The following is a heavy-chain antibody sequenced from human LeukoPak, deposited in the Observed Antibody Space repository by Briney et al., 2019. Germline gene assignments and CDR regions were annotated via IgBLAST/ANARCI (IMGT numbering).Heavy chain of an antibody. CDR3: ARGGTYYPCIDY. J-gene: IGHJ4*02. V-gene: IGHV1-18*01. Sequence: GASVRVSCKASGYTFTTSYINWVRQAPGQGLEWMGWVSAYNGKTSYAQKFQGRVTMTTDSSTNTAYMDPTSLRSDDTAVYYCARGGTYYPCIDYWGQGTQVTVSS. D-gene: IGHD1-26*01. CDR1: GYTFTTSY. CDR2: VSAYNGKT.